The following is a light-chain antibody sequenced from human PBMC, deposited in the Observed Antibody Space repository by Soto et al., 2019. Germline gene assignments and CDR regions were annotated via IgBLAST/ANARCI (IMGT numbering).Light chain of an antibody. CDR3: QQYNSYPIT. V-gene: IGKV1-5*03. J-gene: IGKJ5*01. CDR1: QTISSW. Sequence: DIQMTQSPSTLSGSVGDRVTITCRASQTISSWLAWYQQKPGKAPKLLIYKASTLKSGVPSRFSGSGSGTEFTLTISSLQPDDFATYYCQQYNSYPITFGQGTRLEL. CDR2: KAS.